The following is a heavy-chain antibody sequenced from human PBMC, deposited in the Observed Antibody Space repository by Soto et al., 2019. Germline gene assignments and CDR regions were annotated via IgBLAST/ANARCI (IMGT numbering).Heavy chain of an antibody. CDR1: GYTFTSYA. J-gene: IGHJ5*02. CDR2: INAGNGNT. V-gene: IGHV1-3*05. CDR3: ARDSSSWYKRFDP. Sequence: QVQLVQSGAEEKKPGASVKVSCKASGYTFTSYAMHWVRQAPGQRLEWMGWINAGNGNTKYSQKFQGRVTITTDTSTSTAYLELSSLRSEDTAVYYCARDSSSWYKRFDPWGQGTLVTVSS. D-gene: IGHD6-13*01.